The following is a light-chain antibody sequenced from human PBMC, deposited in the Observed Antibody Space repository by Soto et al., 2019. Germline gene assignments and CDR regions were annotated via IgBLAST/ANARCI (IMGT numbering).Light chain of an antibody. V-gene: IGKV1-27*01. Sequence: DIQMTQSPSSLSSSVGDRVTIACRASQGISTYLAWYQQKPGKVPKLLIYAASTLLSGVPSRFSGSGSGTDFTLTISSLQTEDVATYYCQNYFSTPRTFGQGTKVDIK. CDR2: AAS. CDR1: QGISTY. J-gene: IGKJ1*01. CDR3: QNYFSTPRT.